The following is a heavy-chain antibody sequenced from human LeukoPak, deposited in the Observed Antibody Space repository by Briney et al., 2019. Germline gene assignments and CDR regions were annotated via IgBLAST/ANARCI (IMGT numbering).Heavy chain of an antibody. J-gene: IGHJ5*02. CDR3: ARAGAVVDNWFDP. CDR2: ISGYNGKT. D-gene: IGHD2-15*01. V-gene: IGHV1-18*01. CDR1: GYTFNTYG. Sequence: GASVKVSCKASGYTFNTYGITWVRQAPGQGLELMGWISGYNGKTKYAQKLQDRVTMTTDTSTTTAYMELRSLRSDETAVYYCARAGAVVDNWFDPWGQGTLVTVSS.